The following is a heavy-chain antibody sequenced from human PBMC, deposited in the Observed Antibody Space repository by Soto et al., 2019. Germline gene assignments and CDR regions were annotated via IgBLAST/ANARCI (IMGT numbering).Heavy chain of an antibody. Sequence: PSETLSLTCTVAGGSISSSSYYWGWIRQPPGKGLEWIGSIYYSGSTYYNPSLMSRVTISVDTSKNQCSLKLSSVTAADTAVYYCARLGLGYCTNGVCYPDYWGQGTLVTVSS. D-gene: IGHD2-8*01. CDR1: GGSISSSSYY. V-gene: IGHV4-39*01. J-gene: IGHJ4*02. CDR3: ARLGLGYCTNGVCYPDY. CDR2: IYYSGST.